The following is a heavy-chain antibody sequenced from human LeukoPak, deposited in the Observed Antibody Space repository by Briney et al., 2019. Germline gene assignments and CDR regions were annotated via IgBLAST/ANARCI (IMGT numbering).Heavy chain of an antibody. CDR1: GVSINDHH. V-gene: IGHV4-4*07. Sequence: SETLSLTCTISGVSINDHHWAWIRQSAGKGLEWIGHIYISGTTDYNPSLRSRVTISLDMSKNSFSLRLNSVTAADTAIYFCAREYGFWTGTDFSRGWLDPWGQGILVTVSS. CDR3: AREYGFWTGTDFSRGWLDP. D-gene: IGHD3/OR15-3a*01. J-gene: IGHJ5*02. CDR2: IYISGTT.